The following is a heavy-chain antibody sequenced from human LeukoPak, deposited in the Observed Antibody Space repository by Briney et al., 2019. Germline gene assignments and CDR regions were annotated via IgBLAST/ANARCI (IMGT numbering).Heavy chain of an antibody. CDR1: GYTFRSYD. CDR3: ARDRDSSGWHVADY. D-gene: IGHD6-19*01. J-gene: IGHJ4*02. CDR2: IRPNKGNT. V-gene: IGHV1-18*01. Sequence: GASVKVSCKASGYTFRSYDINWVRQAPGQGRECRGRIRPNKGNTNYTQKFQGRVTMTTDTPTSTAYMEMRSLRSDDTAVYYCARDRDSSGWHVADYWGQGTLVTVSS.